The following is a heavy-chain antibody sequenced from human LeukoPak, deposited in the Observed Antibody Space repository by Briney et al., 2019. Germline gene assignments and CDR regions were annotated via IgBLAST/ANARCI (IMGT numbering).Heavy chain of an antibody. Sequence: TGGSLRLSCVASGFTFSSYAMGWVRQAAGKGLEWVSDISSSGGTTYYADSVKGRVTISRDNSKKTLYLQMNSLRPEDTAVYYCAKFSSSGWSRSTNKWGQGTLVTVSS. CDR3: AKFSSSGWSRSTNK. J-gene: IGHJ4*02. V-gene: IGHV3-23*01. CDR1: GFTFSSYA. CDR2: ISSSGGTT. D-gene: IGHD6-19*01.